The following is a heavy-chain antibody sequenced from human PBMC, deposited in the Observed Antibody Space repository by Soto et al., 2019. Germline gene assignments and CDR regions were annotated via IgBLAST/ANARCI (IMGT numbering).Heavy chain of an antibody. V-gene: IGHV3-7*03. CDR3: ARGSNQDY. CDR1: GFTFSPYW. J-gene: IGHJ4*02. Sequence: EVQLVESGGDLVQPGGSLRLSCVASGFTFSPYWMSWVRQAPGKGLEWVATINNDGSEKYYAESVKGRFTISRDNAKDTLYLQLSSLRAEDTAIYYCARGSNQDYWGQGTLVDVSS. CDR2: INNDGSEK.